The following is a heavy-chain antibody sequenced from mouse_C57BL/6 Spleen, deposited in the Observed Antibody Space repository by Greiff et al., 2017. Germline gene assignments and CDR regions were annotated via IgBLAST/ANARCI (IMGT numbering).Heavy chain of an antibody. CDR1: GFNIKDDY. CDR3: TQEYYGSSSPDY. V-gene: IGHV14-4*01. J-gene: IGHJ2*01. D-gene: IGHD1-1*01. CDR2: IDPENGDT. Sequence: EVQLQQSGAELVRPGASVKLSCTASGFNIKDDYMHWVKQRPEQGLEWIGWIDPENGDTEYASKFQGKATITADTSSNTAYLQLSSLTSEDTAVYYCTQEYYGSSSPDYWGQSTTLTVSS.